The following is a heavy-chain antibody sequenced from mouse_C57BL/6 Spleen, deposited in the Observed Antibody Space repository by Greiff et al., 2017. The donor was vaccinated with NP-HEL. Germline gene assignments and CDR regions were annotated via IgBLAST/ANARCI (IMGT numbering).Heavy chain of an antibody. V-gene: IGHV1-80*01. J-gene: IGHJ2*01. CDR1: GYAFSSYW. Sequence: VKLQESGAELVKPGASVKISCKASGYAFSSYWMNWVKQRPGKGLEWIGQIYPGDGDTNYNGKFKGKATLTADKSSSTAYMQLSSLTSEDSAVYFCARRGFYDGYSYDYWGQGTTLTVSS. CDR2: IYPGDGDT. D-gene: IGHD2-3*01. CDR3: ARRGFYDGYSYDY.